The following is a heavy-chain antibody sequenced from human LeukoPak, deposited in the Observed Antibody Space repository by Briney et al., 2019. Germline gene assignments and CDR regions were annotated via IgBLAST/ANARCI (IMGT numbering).Heavy chain of an antibody. CDR3: ARGLSSGWYVDP. CDR2: INHSGST. V-gene: IGHV4-34*01. J-gene: IGHJ5*02. CDR1: GGSFSGYY. D-gene: IGHD6-19*01. Sequence: SETLSLTCAVYGGSFSGYYWSWIRQPPGKGLEWIGEINHSGSTNYNPSLKSRVTISVDTSKNQFSLKLSSVTAADTAVYYCARGLSSGWYVDPWGQGTLVTVSS.